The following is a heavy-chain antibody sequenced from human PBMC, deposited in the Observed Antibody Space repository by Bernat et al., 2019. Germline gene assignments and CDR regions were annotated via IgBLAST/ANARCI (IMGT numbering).Heavy chain of an antibody. CDR3: GRGPLKMAAGNW. Sequence: EVQLVESGGGLVQPGGSLRLSCSASGFTFSNYWMGWVRPAPGKGLAWVAQIKGDGTDKSYVQSVEGRFTISRDNAKNSVYLEMNSLRAEDTAVYYCGRGPLKMAAGNWWGQGTLVIVSS. V-gene: IGHV3-7*01. D-gene: IGHD6-13*01. CDR1: GFTFSNYW. CDR2: IKGDGTDK. J-gene: IGHJ4*02.